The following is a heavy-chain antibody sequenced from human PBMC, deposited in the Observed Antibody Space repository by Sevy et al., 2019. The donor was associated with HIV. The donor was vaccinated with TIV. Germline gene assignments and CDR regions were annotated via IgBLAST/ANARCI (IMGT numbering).Heavy chain of an antibody. CDR2: ISYDGSNK. Sequence: RGSLRLSCAASGFSFSNYAMHWVRQAPGKGLEWVAVISYDGSNKYYANSVKGRFTISRDNSKNTLYLQMNSLRAEDTAVYYCAKDLEATITWGYYFDYWGQGTLVTVSS. J-gene: IGHJ4*02. CDR3: AKDLEATITWGYYFDY. CDR1: GFSFSNYA. D-gene: IGHD5-12*01. V-gene: IGHV3-30*18.